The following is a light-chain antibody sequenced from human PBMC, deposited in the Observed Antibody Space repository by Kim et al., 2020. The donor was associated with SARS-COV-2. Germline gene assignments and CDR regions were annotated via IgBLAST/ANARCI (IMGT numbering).Light chain of an antibody. CDR3: QQYSSSPAT. CDR2: GAS. V-gene: IGKV3-20*01. Sequence: SPVESATLYCRASQSVSSNSLAWYQQKPGQAPRLLIYGASSRATGIPDRFSGSGSGTDFTLTITRLEPEDFAVYYCQQYSSSPATFGQGTKVDIK. CDR1: QSVSSNS. J-gene: IGKJ1*01.